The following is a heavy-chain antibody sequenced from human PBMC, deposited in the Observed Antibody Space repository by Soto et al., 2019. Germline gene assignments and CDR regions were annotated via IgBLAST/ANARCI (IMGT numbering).Heavy chain of an antibody. CDR1: GGSISSGGYY. CDR2: IYYSGSP. V-gene: IGHV4-31*03. CDR3: ARDRHGGNSIWFDP. J-gene: IGHJ5*02. D-gene: IGHD2-21*02. Sequence: QVQLQESGPGLVKPSQTLSLTCTVSGGSISSGGYYWSWIRQHPGKGLEWIGYIYYSGSPYYNPSLKSRVTISVDTSKNQFSLKLSSVTAADTAVYYCARDRHGGNSIWFDPWGQGTLVTVSS.